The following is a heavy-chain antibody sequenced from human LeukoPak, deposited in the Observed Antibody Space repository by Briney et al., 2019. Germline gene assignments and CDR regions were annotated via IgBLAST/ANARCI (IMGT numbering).Heavy chain of an antibody. D-gene: IGHD3-10*01. CDR3: AMHYGSGSYLDY. J-gene: IGHJ4*02. CDR1: GGSISSSSYY. V-gene: IGHV4-39*01. CDR2: IYYSGRT. Sequence: SSETLSLTCTVSGGSISSSSYYWGWVRQPRGEGREWIVSIYYSGRTYYNPSVKSRVTISVKTAKNQFSLKLSSVTAADTAVYYCAMHYGSGSYLDYCGQGTLVTVSS.